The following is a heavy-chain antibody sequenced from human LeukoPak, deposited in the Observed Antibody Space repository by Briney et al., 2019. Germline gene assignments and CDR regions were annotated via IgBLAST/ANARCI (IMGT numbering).Heavy chain of an antibody. CDR3: AREGSVAAFGPRRPFDY. D-gene: IGHD6-13*01. Sequence: GGSLRLSCAASGFSFSDYAMDWVRQAPGKGLEYVSAISSNGDSTNYANSVRGRFTISRDNSKNTLYLQMGRLRAEDMAVYYCAREGSVAAFGPRRPFDYWGQGTLVTVSS. CDR1: GFSFSDYA. J-gene: IGHJ4*02. V-gene: IGHV3-64*01. CDR2: ISSNGDST.